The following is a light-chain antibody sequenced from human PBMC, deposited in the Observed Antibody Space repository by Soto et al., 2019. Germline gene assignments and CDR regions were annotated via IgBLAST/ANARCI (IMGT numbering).Light chain of an antibody. CDR3: QHRSNWPPRGFT. CDR2: DTS. Sequence: EIVXSXSPXTXSLSXGXXATXSCXAXXXVXXFLXWYQQKPGQAPRLLIYDTSKRATGIPARFSGSGSGSDFTLTISSLEPEDSAVYYCQHRSNWPPRGFTFGPGTKVDIK. V-gene: IGKV3-11*01. CDR1: XXVXXF. J-gene: IGKJ3*01.